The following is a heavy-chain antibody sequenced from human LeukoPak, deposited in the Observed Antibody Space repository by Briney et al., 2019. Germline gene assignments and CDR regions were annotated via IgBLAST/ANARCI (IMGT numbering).Heavy chain of an antibody. CDR2: IYHSGST. V-gene: IGHV4-38-2*02. CDR1: GYSISSGYY. Sequence: SETLSLTCTVSGYSISSGYYWGWIRQPPGKGLEWIGSIYHSGSTYYNPSLKSRVSISIDTSKNQFSLRLTSVAAADTAVYYCARQTGSGLFILPGGQGTLVTVSS. D-gene: IGHD3/OR15-3a*01. CDR3: ARQTGSGLFILP. J-gene: IGHJ4*02.